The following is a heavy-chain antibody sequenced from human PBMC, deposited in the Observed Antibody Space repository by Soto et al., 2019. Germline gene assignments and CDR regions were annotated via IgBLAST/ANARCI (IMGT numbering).Heavy chain of an antibody. Sequence: EVQLVESGGVVVQPGGSLRLSCAASGFTFDDYTMHWVRQAPGKGLEWVSLISWDGGSTYYADSVKGRFTISRDNSKNSLYLQMNSLRTEDTALYYCAKDSNSGSYGYFDYWGQGTLVTVSS. CDR1: GFTFDDYT. J-gene: IGHJ4*02. CDR3: AKDSNSGSYGYFDY. V-gene: IGHV3-43*01. CDR2: ISWDGGST. D-gene: IGHD1-26*01.